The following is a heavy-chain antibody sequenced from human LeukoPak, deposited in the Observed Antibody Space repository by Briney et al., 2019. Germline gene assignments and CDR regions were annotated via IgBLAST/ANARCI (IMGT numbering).Heavy chain of an antibody. V-gene: IGHV3-49*03. CDR1: GFTFGDYA. CDR3: HYYDSSDDDY. D-gene: IGHD3-22*01. CDR2: IRSKAYGGTT. Sequence: GESLRLSCTASGFTFGDYAMSWFRQAPGKGLEWVGFIRSKAYGGTTEYAASVKGRFTISRDDPKSIAYLQMNSLKTEDTAVYYCHYYDSSDDDYWGQGTLVTVSS. J-gene: IGHJ4*02.